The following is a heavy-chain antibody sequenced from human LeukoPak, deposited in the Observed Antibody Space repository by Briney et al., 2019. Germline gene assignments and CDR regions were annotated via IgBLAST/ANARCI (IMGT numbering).Heavy chain of an antibody. Sequence: GESLKISCKGSGYSFTSYWIGWARQMPGKGLEWMGIIYPGDSDTRYSPSFQGQVTISADKSISTAYLQWSSLKASDTAMYYCARHPDTAMGTLDYWGQGTLVTVSS. V-gene: IGHV5-51*01. CDR3: ARHPDTAMGTLDY. CDR2: IYPGDSDT. J-gene: IGHJ4*02. D-gene: IGHD5-18*01. CDR1: GYSFTSYW.